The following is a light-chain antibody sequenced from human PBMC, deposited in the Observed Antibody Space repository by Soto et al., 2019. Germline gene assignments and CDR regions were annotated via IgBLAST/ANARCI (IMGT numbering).Light chain of an antibody. Sequence: ETVLTQSPGTVSLSPGERATLSCRTSQSVNSNYLAWYQQKPGQAPRLLIYGLFNRATGIPDRFSGSGSGTDFTLTISRLEPEDSADYYCQHYDGSPRTFGQGTKLEIK. J-gene: IGKJ2*01. CDR1: QSVNSNY. CDR3: QHYDGSPRT. CDR2: GLF. V-gene: IGKV3-20*01.